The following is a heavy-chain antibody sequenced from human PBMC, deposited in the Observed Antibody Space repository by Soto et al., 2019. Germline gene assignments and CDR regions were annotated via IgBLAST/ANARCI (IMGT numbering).Heavy chain of an antibody. Sequence: QVQLVESGGGVVQPGRSLRLSCAASGFTFSSYAMHWVRQAPGKGLEWVAVISYDGSNKYYADSVKGRFTISRDNSKNTLYLQMNSLRAEDTAVYYCSRAAWPGASGYPGYWGQGTLVTVSS. CDR3: SRAAWPGASGYPGY. D-gene: IGHD6-13*01. J-gene: IGHJ4*02. V-gene: IGHV3-30-3*01. CDR1: GFTFSSYA. CDR2: ISYDGSNK.